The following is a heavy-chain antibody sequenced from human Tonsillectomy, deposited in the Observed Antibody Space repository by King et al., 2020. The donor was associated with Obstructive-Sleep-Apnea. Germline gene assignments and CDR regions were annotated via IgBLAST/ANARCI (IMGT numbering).Heavy chain of an antibody. V-gene: IGHV3-33*06. Sequence: VQLVESGGGVVQPGKSLILSFATAGFTFNNYGRHWVSHAPGKGLGLGAVIWEDERNKYYSDSLKGRCTIPRENSKNTVYLQRNSLRAEDTAVYFWAKDQPTMDVWGQGTTVTVSS. CDR2: IWEDERNK. CDR1: GFTFNNYG. CDR3: AKDQPTMDV. J-gene: IGHJ6*02.